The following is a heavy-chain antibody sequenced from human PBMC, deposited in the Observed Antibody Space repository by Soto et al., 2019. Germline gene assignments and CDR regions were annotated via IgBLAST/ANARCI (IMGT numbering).Heavy chain of an antibody. CDR2: ISYDGSNK. J-gene: IGHJ4*02. D-gene: IGHD6-19*01. CDR3: ARGSRGCFDY. CDR1: GFTFSSYA. Sequence: QVQLVESGGGVVQPGRSLRLSCAASGFTFSSYAMHWVRQAPGKGLEWVAVISYDGSNKYYADSVKGRFTISRDNSKNTLYLRMNSLRAEDTAVYYCARGSRGCFDYWGQGTLVTVSS. V-gene: IGHV3-30-3*01.